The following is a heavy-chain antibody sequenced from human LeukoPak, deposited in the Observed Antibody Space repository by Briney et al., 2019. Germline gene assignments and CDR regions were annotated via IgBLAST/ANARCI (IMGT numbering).Heavy chain of an antibody. V-gene: IGHV3-11*06. D-gene: IGHD6-25*01. J-gene: IGHJ4*02. CDR2: ITCNSSYT. CDR3: ARVDSGRDYFDY. CDR1: GSTFSDYY. Sequence: PGGPLRLFCPASGSTFSDYYMSWIRQAPGNGLDWVSYITCNSSYTNYAESVKGRFTMSRDNAKRSLYLQRNSLRAEDTAVYYCARVDSGRDYFDYWGQGTLVTVSS.